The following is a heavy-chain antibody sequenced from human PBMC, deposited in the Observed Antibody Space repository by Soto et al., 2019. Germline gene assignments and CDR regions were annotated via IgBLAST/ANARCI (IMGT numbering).Heavy chain of an antibody. V-gene: IGHV1-46*01. D-gene: IGHD6-13*01. CDR3: ARDRGGQLVLNAFDI. Sequence: ASVKVSCKASGYTFSSFYMHWVRQAPGQGLEWVGIINPSGGSTSYAQKFQGRVTMTRDTSTSTVYMELSSLRSEDTAVYYCARDRGGQLVLNAFDIWGQGTMVTVS. J-gene: IGHJ3*02. CDR1: GYTFSSFY. CDR2: INPSGGST.